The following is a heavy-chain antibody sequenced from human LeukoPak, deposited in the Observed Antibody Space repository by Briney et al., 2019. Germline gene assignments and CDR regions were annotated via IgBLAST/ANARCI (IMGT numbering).Heavy chain of an antibody. CDR2: IYYSGST. V-gene: IGHV4-39*07. CDR3: ARGGGGYMDV. J-gene: IGHJ6*03. Sequence: SETLSLTCTVSGGSISSSSYYWGWIRQPPGKGLEWIGSIYYSGSTYYNPSLKSRVTISVDTSKNQFSLKLSSVTAADTAVYYCARGGGGYMDVWGKGTTVTVSS. CDR1: GGSISSSSYY. D-gene: IGHD3-16*01.